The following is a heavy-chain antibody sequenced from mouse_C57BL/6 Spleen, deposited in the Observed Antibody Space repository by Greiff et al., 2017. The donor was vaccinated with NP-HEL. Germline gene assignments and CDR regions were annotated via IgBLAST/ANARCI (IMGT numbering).Heavy chain of an antibody. Sequence: VQLQQSGAELVRPGASVTLSCKASGYTFTDYEMHWVKQTPVHGLEWIGAIDPETGGTAYNQKFKGKAILTAEKSAITAYMELRSLTSEDSAVYYCTRVDGSYYFDYWGQGTTLTVSS. CDR3: TRVDGSYYFDY. CDR2: IDPETGGT. D-gene: IGHD2-3*01. J-gene: IGHJ2*01. V-gene: IGHV1-15*01. CDR1: GYTFTDYE.